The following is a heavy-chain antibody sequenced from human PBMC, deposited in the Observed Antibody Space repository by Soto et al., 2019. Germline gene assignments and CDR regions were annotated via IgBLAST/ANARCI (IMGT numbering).Heavy chain of an antibody. CDR3: VRDNYGVDY. J-gene: IGHJ4*02. CDR1: GFTFSRYY. V-gene: IGHV3-74*03. CDR2: INRDGTST. D-gene: IGHD3-16*01. Sequence: VQLVESGGGLVQPGGSLRLSCTASGFTFSRYYMQWVRQAPGKGLVWVSHINRDGTSTTPADSVKGRFTISRDNAKNTLYLQMNSLRVEDTAMYYCVRDNYGVDYWGRGTLVTVSS.